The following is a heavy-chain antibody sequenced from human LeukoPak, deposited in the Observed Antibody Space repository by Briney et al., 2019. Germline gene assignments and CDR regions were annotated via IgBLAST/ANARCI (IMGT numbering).Heavy chain of an antibody. D-gene: IGHD3-3*01. Sequence: SETLSLTCTVSGGSISSSSYYWGWIRQPPGKGLEWIGSIYYSGSTYYNPSLKSRVTISVDTSKNQFSLKLSSVTAADTAVYYCARGTLLPLEWLYYFDYWGQGTLVTVSS. CDR2: IYYSGST. CDR3: ARGTLLPLEWLYYFDY. CDR1: GGSISSSSYY. V-gene: IGHV4-39*01. J-gene: IGHJ4*02.